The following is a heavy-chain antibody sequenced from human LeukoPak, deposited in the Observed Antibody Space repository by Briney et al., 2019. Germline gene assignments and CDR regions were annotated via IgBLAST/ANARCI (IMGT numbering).Heavy chain of an antibody. CDR1: GFTFSSYA. CDR3: AKDPSSQVPYYFDY. V-gene: IGHV3-23*01. Sequence: PGGSLRLSCAASGFTFSSYAMNWVRQAPGKGLEWVSAISGSGGSTYYADSVKGRFITSRDNSKNTLYLQMNSLRAEDTAVYYCAKDPSSQVPYYFDYWGQGTLVTVSS. CDR2: ISGSGGST. J-gene: IGHJ4*02.